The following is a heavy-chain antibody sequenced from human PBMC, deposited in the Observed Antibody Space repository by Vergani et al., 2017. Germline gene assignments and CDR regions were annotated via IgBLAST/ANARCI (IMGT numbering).Heavy chain of an antibody. CDR1: GFTFSGSA. J-gene: IGHJ4*02. D-gene: IGHD6-19*01. Sequence: EVQLVESGGGLVQPGGSLKLSCAASGFTFSGSAMHWVRQASGKGLEWVGRIRSKANSYATAYAASVKGRFTISRDDSKNTLYLQMNSLRAEDTAVYYCAREVAGTFDYWGQGTLVTVSS. V-gene: IGHV3-73*01. CDR2: IRSKANSYAT. CDR3: AREVAGTFDY.